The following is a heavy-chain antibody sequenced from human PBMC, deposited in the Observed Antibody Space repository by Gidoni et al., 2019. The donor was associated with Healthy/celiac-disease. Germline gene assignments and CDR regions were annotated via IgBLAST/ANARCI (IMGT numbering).Heavy chain of an antibody. D-gene: IGHD3-10*01. CDR3: AAITMVRGVIIAFDY. CDR2: IVVGSGNT. CDR1: GFTFTSSA. Sequence: QMQLVQSGPEVKKPGTSVKVSCKASGFTFTSSAVQWVRQARGQRLEWIGWIVVGSGNTNYAQKFQERVTITRDMSTSTAYMELSSLRSEDTAVYYCAAITMVRGVIIAFDYWGQGTLVTVSS. V-gene: IGHV1-58*01. J-gene: IGHJ4*02.